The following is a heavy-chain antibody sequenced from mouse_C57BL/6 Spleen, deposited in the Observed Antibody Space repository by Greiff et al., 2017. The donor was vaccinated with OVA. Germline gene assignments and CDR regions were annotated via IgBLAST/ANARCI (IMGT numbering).Heavy chain of an antibody. CDR3: TTDGNYVPGAMDY. J-gene: IGHJ4*01. CDR2: IDPENGDT. CDR1: GFNIKDDY. Sequence: VQLKESGAELVRPGASVKLSCTASGFNIKDDYMHWVKQRPEQGLEWIGWIDPENGDTEYASKFQGKATITADTSSNTAYLQLSSLTSEDTAVYYCTTDGNYVPGAMDYWGQGTSVTVSS. V-gene: IGHV14-4*01. D-gene: IGHD2-1*01.